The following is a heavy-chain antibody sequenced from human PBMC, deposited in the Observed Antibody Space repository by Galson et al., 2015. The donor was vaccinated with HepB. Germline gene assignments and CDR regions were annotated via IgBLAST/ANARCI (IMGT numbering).Heavy chain of an antibody. CDR3: ARGGELLYSPFDY. V-gene: IGHV3-21*01. Sequence: SLRLSCAASGFTFSSYSMNWVRQAPGEGLEWVSSISSSSSYIYYADSVKGRFTISRDNAKNSLYLQMNSLRAEDTAVYYCARGGELLYSPFDYWGQGTLVTVSS. J-gene: IGHJ4*02. D-gene: IGHD1-26*01. CDR1: GFTFSSYS. CDR2: ISSSSSYI.